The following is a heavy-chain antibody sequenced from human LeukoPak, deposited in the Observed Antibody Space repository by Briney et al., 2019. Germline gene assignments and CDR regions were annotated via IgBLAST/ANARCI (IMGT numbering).Heavy chain of an antibody. CDR1: GYTFTGYY. CDR3: ARDMGQLLLGYYYYGMDV. CDR2: INPNSGDT. J-gene: IGHJ6*02. V-gene: IGHV1-2*02. D-gene: IGHD2-21*02. Sequence: GASVKVSCKASGYTFTGYYLHWVRQAPGQGLEWMGWINPNSGDTNSAHKFQSRVTMTTDTSITTAYMELSRLRSDDTAVYYCARDMGQLLLGYYYYGMDVWGQGTTVTVSS.